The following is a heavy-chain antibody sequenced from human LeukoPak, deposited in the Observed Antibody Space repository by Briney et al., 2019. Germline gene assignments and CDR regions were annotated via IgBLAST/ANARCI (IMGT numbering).Heavy chain of an antibody. J-gene: IGHJ3*02. V-gene: IGHV3-33*08. Sequence: GGSLRLSCAASGLTFSSYAMHWVRQAPGKGLEWVAVIWYDGSNKYYADSVKGRFTISRDNSKNTLYLQMNSLRAEDTAVYYCARARDSSGYDAFDIWGQGTMVTVSS. CDR1: GLTFSSYA. CDR3: ARARDSSGYDAFDI. D-gene: IGHD3-22*01. CDR2: IWYDGSNK.